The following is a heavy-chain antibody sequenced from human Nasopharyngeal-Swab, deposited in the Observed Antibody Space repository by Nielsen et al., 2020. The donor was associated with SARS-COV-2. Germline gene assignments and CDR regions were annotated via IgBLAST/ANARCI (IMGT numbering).Heavy chain of an antibody. CDR3: ARLGTESYHYYSLDV. V-gene: IGHV3-21*01. J-gene: IGHJ6*02. CDR2: ISSSSNYI. CDR1: GFTFRSYA. D-gene: IGHD1-1*01. Sequence: GVLKISCAASGFTFRSYAISWVRQAPGKGLEWVSSISSSSNYIYYGDSVKGRFTISRDNTQKSLYLEMNSLRVEDTAVYYCARLGTESYHYYSLDVWGQGTTVTVSS.